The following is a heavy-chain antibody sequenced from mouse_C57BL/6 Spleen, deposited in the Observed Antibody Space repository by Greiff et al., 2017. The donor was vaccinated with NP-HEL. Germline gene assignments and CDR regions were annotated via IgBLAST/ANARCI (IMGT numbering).Heavy chain of an antibody. CDR3: ARQGGGDYDYDYYAMDY. J-gene: IGHJ4*01. CDR2: IDPSDSET. V-gene: IGHV1-52*01. CDR1: GYTFTSYW. Sequence: QVQLQQPGAELVRPGSSVKLSCKASGYTFTSYWMHWVKQRPIQGLEWIGNIDPSDSETHYNQKFKDKATLTVDKSSSTAYMQLSSLTSEDSAVYYCARQGGGDYDYDYYAMDYWGQGTSVTVSS. D-gene: IGHD2-4*01.